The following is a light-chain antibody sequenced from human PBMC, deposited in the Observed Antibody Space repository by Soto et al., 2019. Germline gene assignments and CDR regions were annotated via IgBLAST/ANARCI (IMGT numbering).Light chain of an antibody. CDR1: SGNIGSNY. J-gene: IGLJ2*01. CDR3: QSYDSSTPVV. V-gene: IGLV6-57*04. Sequence: FMLTQPHSVSESPGKTVTISCTRSSGNIGSNYVQWYQQRPGSAPTTLICEDDQRPSGVPDRFSGSIDRSSNSASLTISGLKTEDEADYYCQSYDSSTPVVFGGGTKLTVL. CDR2: EDD.